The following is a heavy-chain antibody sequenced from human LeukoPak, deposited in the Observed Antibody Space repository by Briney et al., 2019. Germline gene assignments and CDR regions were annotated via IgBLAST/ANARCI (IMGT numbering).Heavy chain of an antibody. J-gene: IGHJ4*02. CDR1: GGSISSYY. Sequence: PSETLSLTCTVSGGSISSYYWSWIRQPPGKGLEWIGYIYYGGSTNYNPSLKSRVTISVDTSKNQFSLKLSSVTAADTAVYYCARHRNYYDSSLDYWGQGTLVTVSS. CDR3: ARHRNYYDSSLDY. CDR2: IYYGGST. V-gene: IGHV4-59*08. D-gene: IGHD3-22*01.